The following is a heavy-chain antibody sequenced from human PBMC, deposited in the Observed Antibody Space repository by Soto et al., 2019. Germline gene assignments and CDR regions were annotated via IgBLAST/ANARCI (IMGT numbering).Heavy chain of an antibody. J-gene: IGHJ4*02. CDR3: AGEVGGTGLQF. CDR1: GGNFNNYG. Sequence: QVQLVQSGTEARKPGSSVKVSCGTSGGNFNNYGFNWVRQVPGQRLEWMGGIIPMFGIVKVGQIFQPRVALTADQSTGKAYMELTRLRPEDTAVYYCAGEVGGTGLQFWGQGTLVIVSS. D-gene: IGHD3-9*01. V-gene: IGHV1-69*12. CDR2: IIPMFGIV.